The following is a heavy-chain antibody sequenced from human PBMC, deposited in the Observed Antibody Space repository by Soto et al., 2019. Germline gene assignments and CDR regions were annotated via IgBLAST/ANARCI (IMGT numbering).Heavy chain of an antibody. D-gene: IGHD6-13*01. CDR3: AKGQQPLNYSYGMDV. V-gene: IGHV1-8*01. J-gene: IGHJ6*02. CDR1: GYNFTSSD. CDR2: MNPNSGNT. Sequence: GASVKVSCKDSGYNFTSSDIIWVRQATGRGLEWMGWMNPNSGNTGYAQKLQGRVTMTRNTAISTAYMWLSSLRSEDTAVYYCAKGQQPLNYSYGMDVWGQGTTVTVSS.